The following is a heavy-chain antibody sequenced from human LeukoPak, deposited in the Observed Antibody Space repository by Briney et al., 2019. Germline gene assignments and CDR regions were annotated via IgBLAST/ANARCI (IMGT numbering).Heavy chain of an antibody. CDR2: INEGGDKT. J-gene: IGHJ4*02. D-gene: IGHD2/OR15-2a*01. V-gene: IGHV3-23*01. CDR3: SNSPPTYGDLDY. CDR1: GFPFYTYA. Sequence: PGGSLRLSCAASGFPFYTYAMSWVRQAPGRGLEWVSAINEGGDKTYYADSVEGRFIISRDNSKNTLSLQMNSLRVEDTAVYYCSNSPPTYGDLDYWGQGTLVTVSS.